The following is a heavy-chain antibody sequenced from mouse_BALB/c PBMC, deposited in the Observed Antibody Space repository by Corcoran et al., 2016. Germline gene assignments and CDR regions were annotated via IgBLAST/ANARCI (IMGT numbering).Heavy chain of an antibody. CDR1: GYSFTGYY. CDR2: INPYNGAT. CDR3: ARRELRLHWYFDV. D-gene: IGHD1-2*01. Sequence: EPELEPSGPVLVKPGAAVKISCNASGYSFTGYYKHWVKQSHAKSLEWIGRINPYNGATSYNQNFKDKASLTVDKSSSTAYMELHSLTSEDSAVYYCARRELRLHWYFDVWGAGTTVTVSS. V-gene: IGHV1-19*01. J-gene: IGHJ1*01.